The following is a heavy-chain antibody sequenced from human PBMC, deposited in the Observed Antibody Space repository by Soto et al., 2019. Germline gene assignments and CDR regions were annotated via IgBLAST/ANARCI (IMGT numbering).Heavy chain of an antibody. CDR1: GYTFNSYA. CDR3: ARGRAGGLLAEYYFDY. Sequence: GASVKVCCKASGYTFNSYARQWVRQAPGQGLEWMGWISAYNGNTNYAQKLQGRVTMTTDTSTSTAYMELRSLRSDDTAVYYCARGRAGGLLAEYYFDYWGQGTLVTVSS. CDR2: ISAYNGNT. D-gene: IGHD2-15*01. J-gene: IGHJ4*02. V-gene: IGHV1-18*01.